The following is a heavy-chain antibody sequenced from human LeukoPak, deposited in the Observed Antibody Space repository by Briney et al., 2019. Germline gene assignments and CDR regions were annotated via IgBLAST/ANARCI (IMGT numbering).Heavy chain of an antibody. V-gene: IGHV4-4*07. Sequence: SETLSLTCTVSGGSISSYYWSWIRQPAGKGLEWIGRIYTSGSTNYNPSLKSRVSLKLSSVTAADTAVYYCARVYRDVPAAIHYWGQGTLVTVSS. CDR2: IYTSGST. J-gene: IGHJ4*02. CDR3: ARVYRDVPAAIHY. D-gene: IGHD2-2*01. CDR1: GGSISSYY.